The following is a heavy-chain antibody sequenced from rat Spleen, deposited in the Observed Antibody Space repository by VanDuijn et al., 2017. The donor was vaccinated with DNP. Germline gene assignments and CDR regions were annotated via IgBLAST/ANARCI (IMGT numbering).Heavy chain of an antibody. CDR3: ARHVDPGWFVH. V-gene: IGHV2-41*01. Sequence: QVQLRESGPGLVQPSQTLSLTCTVAGFSLTSYNVHWVRQPPGKGLEWMGVIWKNGATRYNSALKSRLSISRDTSKNQVFLKMNSLQPEDTGTYYCARHVDPGWFVHWGQGTLVTVSS. D-gene: IGHD3-1*01. CDR2: IWKNGAT. CDR1: GFSLTSYN. J-gene: IGHJ3*01.